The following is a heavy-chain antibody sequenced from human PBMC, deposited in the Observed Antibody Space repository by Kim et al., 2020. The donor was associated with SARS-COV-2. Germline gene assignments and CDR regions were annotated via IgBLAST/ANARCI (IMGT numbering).Heavy chain of an antibody. J-gene: IGHJ4*02. Sequence: NPPLKGRVTISVATSKTQFSLKLSSVTAADTAVYYCARVKQLAQPAFDYWGQGTLVTVSS. CDR3: ARVKQLAQPAFDY. D-gene: IGHD6-6*01. V-gene: IGHV4-59*01.